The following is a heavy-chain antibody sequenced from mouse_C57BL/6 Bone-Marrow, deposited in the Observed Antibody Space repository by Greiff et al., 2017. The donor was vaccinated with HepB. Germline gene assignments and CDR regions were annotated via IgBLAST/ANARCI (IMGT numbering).Heavy chain of an antibody. CDR1: GFNIKDYY. CDR3: TTYYYGSPNYYAMDY. CDR2: IDPEDGDT. V-gene: IGHV14-1*01. J-gene: IGHJ4*01. Sequence: VQLQQSGAELVRPGASVKLSCTASGFNIKDYYMHWVKQRPEQGLEWIGRIDPEDGDTEYAPKFQGKATMTADTSSNTAYLQLSSLTSEDTAFYYCTTYYYGSPNYYAMDYWGQGTSVTVSS. D-gene: IGHD1-1*01.